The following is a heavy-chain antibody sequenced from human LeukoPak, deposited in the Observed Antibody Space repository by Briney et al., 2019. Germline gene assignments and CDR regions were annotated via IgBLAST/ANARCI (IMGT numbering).Heavy chain of an antibody. CDR2: ISDSGGST. Sequence: GGSLRLSCTASGFTFSNYAMGWVRQAPGKGLEWVSAISDSGGSTYYADSVKGRFTISRDNSKNMVYLQMNTLRADDTAVYCCAKSVVVITFRFDDWGQGALVTVSS. CDR3: AKSVVVITFRFDD. J-gene: IGHJ4*02. V-gene: IGHV3-23*01. CDR1: GFTFSNYA. D-gene: IGHD2-15*01.